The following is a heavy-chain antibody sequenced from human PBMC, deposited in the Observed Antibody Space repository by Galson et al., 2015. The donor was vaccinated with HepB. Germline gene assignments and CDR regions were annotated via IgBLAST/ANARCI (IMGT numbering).Heavy chain of an antibody. Sequence: QSGAEVKKPGESLKISCKGSGYSFTTYWIGWVRQMPGKGLEWMGIIYPGDSDTRYSPSFQGQVTISADKSISTAYLQWSSLKASDTAMYYCARRLYDSSGYYPKASRAAFDIWGQGTMVTVSS. CDR2: IYPGDSDT. CDR1: GYSFTTYW. V-gene: IGHV5-51*01. D-gene: IGHD3-22*01. J-gene: IGHJ3*02. CDR3: ARRLYDSSGYYPKASRAAFDI.